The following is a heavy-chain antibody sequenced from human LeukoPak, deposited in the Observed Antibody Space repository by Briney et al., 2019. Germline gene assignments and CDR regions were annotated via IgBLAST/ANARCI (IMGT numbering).Heavy chain of an antibody. CDR3: AKNSGSDSGYWFDP. Sequence: SVKVSCKASGGTFSSYAISWVRQAPGQGLEWMGRIIPILGIANYAQKFQGRVTITADKSTSTAYMELSSLRSEDTAVYYCAKNSGSDSGYWFDPWGQGTLVTVSS. J-gene: IGHJ5*02. V-gene: IGHV1-69*04. CDR2: IIPILGIA. D-gene: IGHD5-12*01. CDR1: GGTFSSYA.